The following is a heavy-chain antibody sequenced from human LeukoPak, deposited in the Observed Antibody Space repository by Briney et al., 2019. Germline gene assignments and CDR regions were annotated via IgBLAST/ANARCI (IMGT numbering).Heavy chain of an antibody. CDR3: ARANWGPLDY. CDR2: INHSGST. V-gene: IGHV4-34*01. Sequence: SETLSLTCAVYGGSFSGYYWSWIRQPPGKGLEWIGGINHSGSTNYNPSLKSRVTISVDTSKDQFSLKLSSVTAADTAVYYCARANWGPLDYWGQGTLVTVSS. D-gene: IGHD7-27*01. J-gene: IGHJ4*02. CDR1: GGSFSGYY.